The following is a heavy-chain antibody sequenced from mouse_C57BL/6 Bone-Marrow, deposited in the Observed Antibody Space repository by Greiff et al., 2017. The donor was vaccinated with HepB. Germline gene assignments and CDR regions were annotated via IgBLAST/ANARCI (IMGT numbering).Heavy chain of an antibody. J-gene: IGHJ1*03. CDR3: NSNTTVVAHWYFDV. Sequence: EVKLQESGAELVRPGASVKLSCTASGFNIKDDYMHWVKQRPEQGLEWIGWIDPENGDTEYASKFQGKATITADTSSNTAYLQLSSLTSEDTAVYYCNSNTTVVAHWYFDVWGTGTTVTVSS. CDR1: GFNIKDDY. V-gene: IGHV14-4*01. CDR2: IDPENGDT. D-gene: IGHD1-1*01.